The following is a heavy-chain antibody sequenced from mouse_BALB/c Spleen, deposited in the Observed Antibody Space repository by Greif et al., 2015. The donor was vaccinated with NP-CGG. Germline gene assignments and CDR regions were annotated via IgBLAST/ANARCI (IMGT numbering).Heavy chain of an antibody. CDR2: INPSTGYT. CDR1: GYTFTSYW. CDR3: ARSRDFDY. V-gene: IGHV1-7*01. J-gene: IGHJ2*01. Sequence: VQLQQSGAELAKPGASVKMSCKASGYTFTSYWMHWVKQRPGQGLEWIGYINPSTGYTEYNQKFKDKATLTADKSSSTAYMQLSSLTSEDSAVYYCARSRDFDYWGQGTTLTVSS.